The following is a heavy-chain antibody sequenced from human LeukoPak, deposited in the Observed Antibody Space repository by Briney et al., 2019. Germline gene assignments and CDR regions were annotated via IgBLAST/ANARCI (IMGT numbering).Heavy chain of an antibody. Sequence: PGGSLRLSCAASGFTVSSNYMSWVRQAPGKGLEWVSVIYSGGSTYYADSVKGRFTSSRHNSKNTLYLQMNSLRAEDTAVYYRARCLHGHLDYWGQGTLVTVSS. CDR2: IYSGGST. V-gene: IGHV3-53*04. CDR1: GFTVSSNY. CDR3: ARCLHGHLDY. J-gene: IGHJ4*02.